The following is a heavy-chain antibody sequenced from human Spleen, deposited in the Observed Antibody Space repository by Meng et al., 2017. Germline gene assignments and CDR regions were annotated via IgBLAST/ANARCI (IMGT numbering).Heavy chain of an antibody. CDR1: GYTFSNYG. D-gene: IGHD2-2*01. V-gene: IGHV1-18*03. J-gene: IGHJ4*02. CDR3: ARTYCSTTSCYSHPIDF. Sequence: QVQLVQSGDEVKKSGASVKVSCKASGYTFSNYGISWVRQAPGQGLDWMGWVNTYSGNTNYAQKLQGRVTMTTDTSSSTVYMELRTLTSDDMAVYYCARTYCSTTSCYSHPIDFWGQGTLVTVSS. CDR2: VNTYSGNT.